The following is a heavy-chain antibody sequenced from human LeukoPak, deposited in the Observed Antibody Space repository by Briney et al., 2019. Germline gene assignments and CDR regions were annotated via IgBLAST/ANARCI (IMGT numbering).Heavy chain of an antibody. Sequence: SETLSLTCTVSGGSISSGSYCWSWIRQPAGKGLEWIGHIYSSGSTNYNPSLKSRVTISVDTSKNQFSLKLGSVTAADTAVYYCARDRLTMVRGAMDVWGKGTTVTISS. J-gene: IGHJ6*04. CDR2: IYSSGST. CDR1: GGSISSGSYC. D-gene: IGHD3-10*01. V-gene: IGHV4-61*09. CDR3: ARDRLTMVRGAMDV.